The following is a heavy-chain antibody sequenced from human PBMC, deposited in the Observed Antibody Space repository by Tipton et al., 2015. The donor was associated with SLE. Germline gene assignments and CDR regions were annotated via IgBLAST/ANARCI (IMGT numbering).Heavy chain of an antibody. J-gene: IGHJ6*02. CDR3: ARDPPSAYYYGMDV. Sequence: GLVKPSETLSLTCTVSGYSISSGYYWGWIRQPPGKGLEWIGSFSHSGSTYYNASLKSRVTISVDTSKNQFSLKLSSVTAADTAVYYCARDPPSAYYYGMDVWGQGTTVTVSS. CDR2: FSHSGST. V-gene: IGHV4-38-2*02. CDR1: GYSISSGYY.